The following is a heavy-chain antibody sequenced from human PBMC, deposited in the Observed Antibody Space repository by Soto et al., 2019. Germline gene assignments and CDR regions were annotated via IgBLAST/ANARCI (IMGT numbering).Heavy chain of an antibody. D-gene: IGHD3-22*01. CDR3: AAPNDSSGYPYYYGMDV. Sequence: SVKVSCKASGFTFTSSAVQWVRQARGQRLEWIGWIVVGSGNTNCAQKFQERVTITRDMSTSTAYMELSSLRSEDTAVYYCAAPNDSSGYPYYYGMDVWGQGTTDTVSS. CDR2: IVVGSGNT. J-gene: IGHJ6*02. CDR1: GFTFTSSA. V-gene: IGHV1-58*01.